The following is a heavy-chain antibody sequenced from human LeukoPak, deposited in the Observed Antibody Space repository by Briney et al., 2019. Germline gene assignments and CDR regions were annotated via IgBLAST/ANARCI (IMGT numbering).Heavy chain of an antibody. V-gene: IGHV1-69*04. Sequence: ASVKVSCKASGGTFSSYAISWVRQAPGRGLEWMGRIIPILGIANYAQKFQGRVTITADKSTSTAYMELSSLRSEDTAVYYCARDIEAWGWPDDYWGQGTLVTVSS. J-gene: IGHJ4*02. CDR2: IIPILGIA. CDR1: GGTFSSYA. CDR3: ARDIEAWGWPDDY. D-gene: IGHD5-12*01.